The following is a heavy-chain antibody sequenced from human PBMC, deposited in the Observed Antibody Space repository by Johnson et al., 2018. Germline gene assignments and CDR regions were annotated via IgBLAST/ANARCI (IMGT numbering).Heavy chain of an antibody. V-gene: IGHV4-59*01. CDR3: ARDYRQWLTAAGGFYYFYMDG. CDR2: IYYSGSP. J-gene: IGHJ6*03. CDR1: GDSIRSYY. D-gene: IGHD6-19*01. Sequence: QVQLQESGPGLVKPSETLSLICTVSGDSIRSYYWSWIRQPPGKGLEWIGFIYYSGSPNYNPSLKSRVTITVDPSKHQFSLKLTSVTPADTAVYYCARDYRQWLTAAGGFYYFYMDGWGKGTTVTVSS.